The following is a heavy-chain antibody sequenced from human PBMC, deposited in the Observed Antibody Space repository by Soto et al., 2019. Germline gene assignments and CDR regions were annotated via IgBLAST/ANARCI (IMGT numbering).Heavy chain of an antibody. V-gene: IGHV3-11*04. Sequence: PGGSLRLSCAASGFTFSDYYMSWICQAPGKGLEWVSYISGSSSTIYYADSVEGRFTISRDNAKNSLYLQMNSLRAEDTAVYYCARDAYDYGDLYNDYWGQGTLVTVSS. J-gene: IGHJ4*02. CDR2: ISGSSSTI. D-gene: IGHD4-17*01. CDR1: GFTFSDYY. CDR3: ARDAYDYGDLYNDY.